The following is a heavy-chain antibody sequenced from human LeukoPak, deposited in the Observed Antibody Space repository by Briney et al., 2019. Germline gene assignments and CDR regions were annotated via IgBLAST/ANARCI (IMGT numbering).Heavy chain of an antibody. V-gene: IGHV4-34*01. D-gene: IGHD3-10*01. Sequence: SETLSLTCAVYGGSFSGYYWNWICQPPGKGLDWIGGINHSGNTNYNPSLKSRVTISVDTSKNQFSLKLSSVTAADTAVYYCARGGYGSGWDYMDVWGKGTTVTVSS. J-gene: IGHJ6*03. CDR1: GGSFSGYY. CDR3: ARGGYGSGWDYMDV. CDR2: INHSGNT.